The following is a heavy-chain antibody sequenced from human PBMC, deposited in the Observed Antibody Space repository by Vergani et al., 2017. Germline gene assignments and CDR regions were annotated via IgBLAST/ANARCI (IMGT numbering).Heavy chain of an antibody. V-gene: IGHV4-34*01. CDR3: ARQTMQRWLQDLRGASGWFDP. Sequence: QVQLQQWGAGLLKPSETLSLTCAVYGGSFSGYYWSWIRQPPGKGLEWIGEINHSGSTNYNPSLKSRVTISVDTSKNQFSLKLSSVTAADTAVYYGARQTMQRWLQDLRGASGWFDPWGQGTLVTVSS. J-gene: IGHJ5*02. D-gene: IGHD5-24*01. CDR1: GGSFSGYY. CDR2: INHSGST.